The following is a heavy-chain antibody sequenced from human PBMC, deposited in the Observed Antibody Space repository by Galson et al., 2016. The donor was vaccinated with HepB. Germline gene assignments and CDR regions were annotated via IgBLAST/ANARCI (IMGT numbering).Heavy chain of an antibody. CDR1: HAW. CDR2: IKSKTDGGAT. D-gene: IGHD3-3*01. V-gene: IGHV3-15*07. Sequence: HAWMHWVRQAPGKGLEWVGRIKSKTDGGATDYAAPVKGRFAISRDNSKDTLYLQMNRLKTEDTGVYYCTVAASYDFWSGYYMLDPWGQGTLVTVSS. J-gene: IGHJ5*02. CDR3: TVAASYDFWSGYYMLDP.